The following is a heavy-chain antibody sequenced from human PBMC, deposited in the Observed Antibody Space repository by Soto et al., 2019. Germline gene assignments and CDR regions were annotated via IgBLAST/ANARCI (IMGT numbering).Heavy chain of an antibody. J-gene: IGHJ6*02. CDR2: ISSSGSTI. CDR3: ARTHDDIVVVPAAIEVTDGMDV. D-gene: IGHD2-2*02. V-gene: IGHV3-48*03. Sequence: PGGSLRLSCAASGFTFSSHEMNWVRQAPGKGLEWVSYISSSGSTIYYADSVKGRFTISRDNAKNSLYLQMNSLRAEDTAVYYCARTHDDIVVVPAAIEVTDGMDVWGQGTTVTVSS. CDR1: GFTFSSHE.